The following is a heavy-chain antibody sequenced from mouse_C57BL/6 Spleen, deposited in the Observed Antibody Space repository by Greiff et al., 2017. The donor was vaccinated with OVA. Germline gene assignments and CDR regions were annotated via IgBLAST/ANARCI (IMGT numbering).Heavy chain of an antibody. Sequence: EVQGVESAGGLVQPGSSMKLSCTASGVTFSDYYMAWVRQVPEKGLEWVANINYDGSSTYYLDSLKSRFIISRDNAKNILYLQMSSLKSEDTATYYCAVITTVEGFAYWGQGTLVTVSA. V-gene: IGHV5-16*01. D-gene: IGHD1-1*01. J-gene: IGHJ3*01. CDR1: GVTFSDYY. CDR3: AVITTVEGFAY. CDR2: INYDGSST.